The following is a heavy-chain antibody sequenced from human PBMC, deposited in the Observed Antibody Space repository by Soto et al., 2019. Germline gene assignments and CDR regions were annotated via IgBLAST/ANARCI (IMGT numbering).Heavy chain of an antibody. Sequence: QVQLLQSGAEVKKPGDSVKVSCKASGYTFTNYGITWVRQAPGQGLEWMGWISAYNGNTHYTQRLQGRVTMTTDTSTSTAYMELRGLRSDDTAVYYCPRVRQLVGYFYYYMDVWGKGTTVTVSS. CDR3: PRVRQLVGYFYYYMDV. CDR1: GYTFTNYG. CDR2: ISAYNGNT. D-gene: IGHD6-6*01. V-gene: IGHV1-18*01. J-gene: IGHJ6*03.